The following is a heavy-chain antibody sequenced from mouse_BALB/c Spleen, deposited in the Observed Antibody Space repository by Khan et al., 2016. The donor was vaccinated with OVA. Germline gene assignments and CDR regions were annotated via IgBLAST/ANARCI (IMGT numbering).Heavy chain of an antibody. CDR3: ARNYDYDEGLAY. Sequence: QVQLKESGPGLVQPSQSLSITCTVSGFSLTTYGVHWVRQSPGKGLEWLGVIWSGGSTDYNAAFISRLSISKDNSKSQVFFKMNSMQANDTAIYYCARNYDYDEGLAYWGQGTMVTVSA. V-gene: IGHV2-2*02. CDR2: IWSGGST. D-gene: IGHD2-4*01. CDR1: GFSLTTYG. J-gene: IGHJ3*01.